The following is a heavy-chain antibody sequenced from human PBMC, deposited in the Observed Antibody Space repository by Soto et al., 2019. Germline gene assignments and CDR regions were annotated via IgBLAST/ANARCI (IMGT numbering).Heavy chain of an antibody. V-gene: IGHV3-53*01. Sequence: SGGGLIQPGESLRLSCAAFGLTISGKKYVAWVRQAPGKGLEWVSGLYDVDGSFYADSVRGRFTTSSDSSKTTVYLQMNDLRPDDTAVYYCATWHEREHAYDVWGQGTTVTVSS. CDR3: ATWHEREHAYDV. J-gene: IGHJ3*01. CDR2: LYDVDGS. CDR1: GLTISGKKY. D-gene: IGHD1-1*01.